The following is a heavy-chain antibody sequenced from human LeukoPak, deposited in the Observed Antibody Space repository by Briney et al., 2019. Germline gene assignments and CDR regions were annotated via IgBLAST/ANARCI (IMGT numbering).Heavy chain of an antibody. V-gene: IGHV3-48*04. Sequence: GGSLRLSCAASGFTFSSYSMNWVRQAPGKGLEWVSYISSSGSTIYYADSVKGRFTISRDNAKNSLYLQMNSLRAEDTAVYYCARTYSGSYWYFDLWGRGTLVTVSS. D-gene: IGHD3-10*01. J-gene: IGHJ2*01. CDR3: ARTYSGSYWYFDL. CDR1: GFTFSSYS. CDR2: ISSSGSTI.